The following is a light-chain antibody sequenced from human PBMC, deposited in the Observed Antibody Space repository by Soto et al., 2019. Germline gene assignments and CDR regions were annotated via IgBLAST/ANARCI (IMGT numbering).Light chain of an antibody. Sequence: SYELTQPPSVSVAPGQTARITCGGKNIGSKSVHWYQQKPGQAPVLVVYDDSDRPSGIPERFSGSNSGNTATLTISRVDAEDEADYYCHVWDSSSDHPVFGGGTKLTVL. CDR2: DDS. CDR1: NIGSKS. V-gene: IGLV3-21*02. J-gene: IGLJ3*02. CDR3: HVWDSSSDHPV.